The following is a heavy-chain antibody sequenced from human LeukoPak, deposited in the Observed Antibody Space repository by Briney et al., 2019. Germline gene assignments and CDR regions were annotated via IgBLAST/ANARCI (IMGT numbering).Heavy chain of an antibody. Sequence: SETLSLTCIVSGGSINSHYWSWIRQPPGKGLEWIGDIHYTGTTKYNPSVKSRVTISIDTSKNQFSLELSSVTATDTAVYYCASSRSDWFDPWGQGTLVTVSS. CDR3: ASSRSDWFDP. CDR2: IHYTGTT. J-gene: IGHJ5*02. V-gene: IGHV4-59*08. CDR1: GGSINSHY.